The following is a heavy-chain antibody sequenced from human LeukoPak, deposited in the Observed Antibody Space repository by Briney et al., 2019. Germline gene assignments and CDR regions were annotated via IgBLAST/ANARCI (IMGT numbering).Heavy chain of an antibody. V-gene: IGHV3-7*01. CDR2: IKQDGSEK. CDR3: ARGVAVAGTAEYFQH. CDR1: GYTLTELS. Sequence: SCKVSGYTLTELSMNWVRQAPGKGLEWVANIKQDGSEKYYVDSVKGRFTISRDNAKNSLYLQMNSLRAEDTAVYYCARGVAVAGTAEYFQHWGQGTLVTVSS. J-gene: IGHJ1*01. D-gene: IGHD6-19*01.